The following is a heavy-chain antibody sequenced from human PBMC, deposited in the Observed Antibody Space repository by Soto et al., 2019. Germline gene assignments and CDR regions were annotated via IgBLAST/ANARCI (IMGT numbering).Heavy chain of an antibody. CDR3: AKDRDSSSWPLFDY. D-gene: IGHD6-13*01. Sequence: GGSLRLSCAASGFTFSSYAMIWVRQAPGKGLEWVSAISGSGGSTYYADSVKGRFTISRDNSKNTLYLQMNSLRAEDTAVYYCAKDRDSSSWPLFDYWGQGTLVTVSS. V-gene: IGHV3-23*01. CDR2: ISGSGGST. J-gene: IGHJ4*02. CDR1: GFTFSSYA.